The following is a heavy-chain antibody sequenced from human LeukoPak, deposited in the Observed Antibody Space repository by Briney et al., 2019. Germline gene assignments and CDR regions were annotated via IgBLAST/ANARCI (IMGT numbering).Heavy chain of an antibody. J-gene: IGHJ4*02. V-gene: IGHV3-21*01. CDR2: ISSSSSYI. CDR1: GFNFSDSF. D-gene: IGHD6-19*01. Sequence: PGGSLKLSCAASGFNFSDSFMNWVRQAPGKGLEWVSSISSSSSYIYYADSLKGRFTISRDNAKNSLYLQMNSLRAEDTAVYYCVRDGYSSNFDYWGQGTLVTVSS. CDR3: VRDGYSSNFDY.